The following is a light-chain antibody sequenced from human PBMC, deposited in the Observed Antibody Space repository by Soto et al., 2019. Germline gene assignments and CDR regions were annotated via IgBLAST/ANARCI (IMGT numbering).Light chain of an antibody. CDR2: DNN. CDR1: SSNIGAGYD. CDR3: QSSDTSLSGSVV. Sequence: QSVLTQPPSMSGAPGQRVTISCTGSSSNIGAGYDVHWYQQHPGTAPKLLIFDNNNRPSGVPDRFSGSKSDTSASLAITGVQAEDEADYYCQSSDTSLSGSVVFGGGTKLTVL. V-gene: IGLV1-40*01. J-gene: IGLJ2*01.